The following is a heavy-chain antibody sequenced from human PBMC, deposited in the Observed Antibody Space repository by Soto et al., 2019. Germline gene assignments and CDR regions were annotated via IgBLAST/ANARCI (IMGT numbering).Heavy chain of an antibody. Sequence: SQTLSLTCAISAASVSSNGAAWNWIWQSPSTGLELLGRTYYRSNWYSDYAESVKSRITMNPDTSKNHFSLQLTSVTPEDTAVYYCARVPAGNGRYLFDIWGQGTMVTVSS. CDR1: AASVSSNGAA. D-gene: IGHD6-13*01. CDR2: TYYRSNWYS. J-gene: IGHJ3*02. CDR3: ARVPAGNGRYLFDI. V-gene: IGHV6-1*01.